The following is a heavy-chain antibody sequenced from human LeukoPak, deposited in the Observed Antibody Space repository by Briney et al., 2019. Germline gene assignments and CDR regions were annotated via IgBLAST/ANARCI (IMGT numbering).Heavy chain of an antibody. CDR3: AKDPGWTHY. V-gene: IGHV3-23*01. CDR1: GFTFSIYA. CDR2: ISGSGGST. D-gene: IGHD2-15*01. J-gene: IGHJ4*02. Sequence: GGSLRLSCAASGFTFSIYAVTWVRQAPGKGLEWVSAISGSGGSTYYADSVKGRFTISRDNSKITLYLQMNSLRAEDTAVYYCAKDPGWTHYWGQGTLVTVSS.